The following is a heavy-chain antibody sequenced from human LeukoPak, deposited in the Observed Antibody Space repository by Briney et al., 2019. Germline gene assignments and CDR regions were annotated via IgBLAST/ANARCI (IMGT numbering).Heavy chain of an antibody. J-gene: IGHJ4*02. D-gene: IGHD4-17*01. CDR2: ISGNGGTS. Sequence: GGSLRLSCAVSGFTFSSYAMSWVRQAPGKGLEWVSVISGNGGTSYYTNSVKGRFTISRDNSRNTLYLQMNSLRAEDTSIYYCSRDMSTVPTFWGPPNYWGQGALVTVSS. V-gene: IGHV3-23*01. CDR3: SRDMSTVPTFWGPPNY. CDR1: GFTFSSYA.